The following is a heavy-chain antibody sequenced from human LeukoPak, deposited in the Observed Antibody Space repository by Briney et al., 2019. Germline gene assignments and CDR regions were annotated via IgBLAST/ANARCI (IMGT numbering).Heavy chain of an antibody. CDR2: ISSSSSYT. V-gene: IGHV3-11*05. D-gene: IGHD2-21*02. CDR1: GFTLIDYY. Sequence: GGSLKLSCAASGFTLIDYYVSWIRQAPGKGLEWVAYISSSSSYTNYADSVKGRFTISRDNAKNSVHLQMNSLRAEDTAVYYCARGTAPSADYWGQGTLAAVSS. J-gene: IGHJ4*02. CDR3: ARGTAPSADY.